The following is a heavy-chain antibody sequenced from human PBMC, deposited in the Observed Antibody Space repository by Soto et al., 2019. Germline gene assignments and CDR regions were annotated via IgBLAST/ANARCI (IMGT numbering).Heavy chain of an antibody. D-gene: IGHD3-3*01. Sequence: QVLLVQSGADVKKPGASVKVSCKTSGYTFTEFDINWVRQAPGQGLEWMGWMNTNTRNTGYAQKFKGRVTMTRDTSISTAYMGLRRLRSEATAVYYCARVVRFFGGHAGYWGQGTLVTVSS. J-gene: IGHJ4*02. CDR1: GYTFTEFD. CDR2: MNTNTRNT. V-gene: IGHV1-8*01. CDR3: ARVVRFFGGHAGY.